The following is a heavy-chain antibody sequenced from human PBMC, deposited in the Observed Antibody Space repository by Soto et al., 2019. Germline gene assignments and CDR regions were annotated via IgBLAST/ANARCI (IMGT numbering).Heavy chain of an antibody. CDR1: GGSISSSVYY. CDR3: ARRTGSSTYYFDY. V-gene: IGHV4-39*02. Sequence: QLQLQESGPGLVKPSDTLSLTCTVSGGSISSSVYYWGWIRQPPGRGLEWIGIIDYSGSTYYNPSLKSRLTMSVDTSKNHFALNLNSMTAADTAVYYCARRTGSSTYYFDYWGQGTLVTVSS. CDR2: IDYSGST. D-gene: IGHD6-6*01. J-gene: IGHJ4*02.